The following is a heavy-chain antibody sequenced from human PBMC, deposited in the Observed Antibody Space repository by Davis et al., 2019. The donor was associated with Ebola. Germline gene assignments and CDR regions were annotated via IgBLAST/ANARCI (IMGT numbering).Heavy chain of an antibody. Sequence: PGGSLRLSCAASGFTFSSYAMSWVRQAPGKGLEWVSAISGSGGSTYYADSVKGRFTIYRDNSKNTLYLQMNSLRAEDTAVYYCAKDSRGAAADKGFLFSTFPGGFDYWGQGTLVTVSS. CDR1: GFTFSSYA. D-gene: IGHD6-13*01. J-gene: IGHJ4*02. CDR3: AKDSRGAAADKGFLFSTFPGGFDY. CDR2: ISGSGGST. V-gene: IGHV3-23*01.